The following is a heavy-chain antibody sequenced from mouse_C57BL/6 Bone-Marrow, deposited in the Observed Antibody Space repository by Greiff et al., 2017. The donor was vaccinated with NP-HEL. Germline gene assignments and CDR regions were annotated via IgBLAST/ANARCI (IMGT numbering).Heavy chain of an antibody. J-gene: IGHJ4*01. CDR2: IWSDGST. D-gene: IGHD1-1*01. CDR3: ARFYYYDYYAMDY. CDR1: GFSLTSYG. V-gene: IGHV2-6*03. Sequence: QVQLKESGPGLVAPSQSLSITCTVSGFSLTSYGVHWVRQPPGKGLEWLVVIWSDGSTTYNSALKSRLSISKDNSKSQVFLKMNSLQTDDTAMYYCARFYYYDYYAMDYWGQGTSVTVSS.